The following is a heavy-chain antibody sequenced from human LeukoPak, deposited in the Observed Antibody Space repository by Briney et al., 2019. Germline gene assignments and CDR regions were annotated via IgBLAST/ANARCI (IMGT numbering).Heavy chain of an antibody. J-gene: IGHJ6*02. V-gene: IGHV4-4*07. D-gene: IGHD4-11*01. Sequence: SETLSLTCTVSSGSLSSYYWSWIRQPAGKGLEWIGRIYTSGSTNYNPSLKSRVTMSVDTSKNQFSLKLSSVTAADTAVYYCARTPTGPYSYYYGMDVWGQGTTVTVSS. CDR3: ARTPTGPYSYYYGMDV. CDR1: SGSLSSYY. CDR2: IYTSGST.